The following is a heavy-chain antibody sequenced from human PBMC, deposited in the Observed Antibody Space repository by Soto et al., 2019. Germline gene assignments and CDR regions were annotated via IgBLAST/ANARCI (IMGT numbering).Heavy chain of an antibody. J-gene: IGHJ4*02. CDR3: ARHTPAISISDH. CDR2: IYYSGST. D-gene: IGHD2-15*01. CDR1: CYSITLSSSY. V-gene: IGHV4-39*01. Sequence: SETLSLTCTVSCYSITLSSSYWGWFRQPPGKGLEWIGSIYYSGSTYYNPSLKSRVTISVDTSKNQFSLKLSSVTAADTAVYYCARHTPAISISDHWGQGTLVTVS.